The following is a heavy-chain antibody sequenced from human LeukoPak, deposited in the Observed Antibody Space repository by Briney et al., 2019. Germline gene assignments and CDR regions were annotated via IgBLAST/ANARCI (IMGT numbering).Heavy chain of an antibody. CDR1: GGSISSYY. J-gene: IGHJ6*03. CDR3: ARLSSSTTPHYYYMDV. Sequence: SETLSLTCTVSGGSISSYYWSWIRQPPGKGLEWIGYIYYSGSTNYNPSLKSRVTISVDTSKNQFSLKLSSVTAADTAVYYCARLSSSTTPHYYYMDVWGKGTTVTVSS. D-gene: IGHD2-2*01. V-gene: IGHV4-59*08. CDR2: IYYSGST.